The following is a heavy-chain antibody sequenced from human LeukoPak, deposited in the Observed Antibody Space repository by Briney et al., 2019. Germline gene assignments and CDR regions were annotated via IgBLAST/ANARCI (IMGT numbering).Heavy chain of an antibody. V-gene: IGHV1-46*01. D-gene: IGHD1-20*01. CDR1: GYTFTSYY. CDR3: ARDFGIRPLTGTTEHFDY. CDR2: INPSGGST. Sequence: ASVKVSCKASGYTFTSYYMHWVRQAPGQGLEWMGIINPSGGSTSYAQKFQGRVTMTRDTSTSTVYMELSSLRSADTAVYYCARDFGIRPLTGTTEHFDYWGQGTLVTVSS. J-gene: IGHJ4*02.